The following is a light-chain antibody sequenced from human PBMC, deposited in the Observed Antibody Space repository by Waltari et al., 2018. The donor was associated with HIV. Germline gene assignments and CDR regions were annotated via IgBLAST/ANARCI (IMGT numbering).Light chain of an antibody. J-gene: IGLJ2*01. CDR1: RSNIGESY. CDR3: GTWDTSLSSGEV. Sequence: QSVLTQPPSVSAAPGQKVTIPCSGSRSNIGESYLSWYQQLPGTAPKLLIYDNDKRPSGIADRFSGSKSGTSAALGITGLQTGDEAVYYCGTWDTSLSSGEVFGGGTKLTVL. V-gene: IGLV1-51*01. CDR2: DND.